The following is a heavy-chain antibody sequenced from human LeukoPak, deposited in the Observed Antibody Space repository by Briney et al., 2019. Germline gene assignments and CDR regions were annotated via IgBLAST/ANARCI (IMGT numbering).Heavy chain of an antibody. Sequence: GGSLRLSCAASGFTFSSYEMSWVRQAPGKGLEWVSGISGSAGTSYHADSVKGRFTISRDNSKNTLYLQMNSLRVEDTAVYYCARDRGVTPRRNYFDYWGQGSLVAVSS. CDR3: ARDRGVTPRRNYFDY. CDR1: GFTFSSYE. J-gene: IGHJ4*02. V-gene: IGHV3-23*01. CDR2: ISGSAGTS. D-gene: IGHD2-8*01.